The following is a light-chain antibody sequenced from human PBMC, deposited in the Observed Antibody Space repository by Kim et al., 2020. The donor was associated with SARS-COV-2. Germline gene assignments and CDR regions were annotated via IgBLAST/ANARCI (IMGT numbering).Light chain of an antibody. J-gene: IGKJ1*01. CDR3: QQNHIART. Sequence: DIQMTQSPSSLSASVGDRVTISCRASQSINTYLNWYQQKPGKAPNLLIYGASNLQSGVPSRFSGSGSGTDFTLTISSLQPEDSATYYCQQNHIARTFGQGTKVDIK. V-gene: IGKV1-39*01. CDR2: GAS. CDR1: QSINTY.